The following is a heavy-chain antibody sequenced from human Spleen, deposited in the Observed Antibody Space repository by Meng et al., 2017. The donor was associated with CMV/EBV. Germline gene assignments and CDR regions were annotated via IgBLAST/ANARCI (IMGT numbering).Heavy chain of an antibody. V-gene: IGHV3-21*01. Sequence: GGSLRLSCAASGFTFSSYSMNWVRQAPGKGLEWVSSISSSSSYIYYADSVKGRFTISRDNAKNSLYLQMNSLRADDTAVYYCARDRVPEPPLEWPQLWGEHFWGPGTLVTVSS. J-gene: IGHJ4*02. CDR3: ARDRVPEPPLEWPQLWGEHF. D-gene: IGHD3-3*01. CDR1: GFTFSSYS. CDR2: ISSSSSYI.